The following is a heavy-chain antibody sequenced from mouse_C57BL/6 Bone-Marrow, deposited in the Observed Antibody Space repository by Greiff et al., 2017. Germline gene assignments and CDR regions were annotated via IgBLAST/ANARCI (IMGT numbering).Heavy chain of an antibody. CDR2: IDPEDGET. J-gene: IGHJ2*01. CDR3: TRSLIYYGTNY. V-gene: IGHV14-2*01. D-gene: IGHD1-1*01. Sequence: EVKLHQSGAELVKPGASVKLSCTASGFNIKDYYIHWVKQRTEQGLEWIGRIDPEDGETKYAPKFQDKATITADTSSNTAYLQLSSLTSEDTAVYYCTRSLIYYGTNYWGQGTTLTVSS. CDR1: GFNIKDYY.